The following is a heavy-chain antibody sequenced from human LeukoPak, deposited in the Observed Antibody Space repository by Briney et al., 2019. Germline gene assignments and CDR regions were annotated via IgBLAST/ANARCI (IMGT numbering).Heavy chain of an antibody. CDR3: ASSRGDY. Sequence: PGRSLRLSCAASGFTFNSYAMHWVRQAPGKGLEWVSIISYDGSNKYYADSVKGRFTISRDNSKNTLYMQMNSLRSEDTAVYYCASSRGDYWGQGTLVTVSS. CDR1: GFTFNSYA. J-gene: IGHJ4*02. CDR2: ISYDGSNK. V-gene: IGHV3-30-3*01.